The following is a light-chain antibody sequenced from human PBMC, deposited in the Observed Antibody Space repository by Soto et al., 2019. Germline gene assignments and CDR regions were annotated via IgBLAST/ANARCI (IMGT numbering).Light chain of an antibody. J-gene: IGKJ2*02. Sequence: EIVLTQSPGTLSLSPGERATLSCRASQSVSSSYLAWYQQKPGQAPRLLIYGASSRATGIPDRFSGSGSGTDFTLTISRLDSEDFAVYYCQQYGSSPPSTFGQGTKLEIK. CDR3: QQYGSSPPST. CDR2: GAS. V-gene: IGKV3-20*01. CDR1: QSVSSSY.